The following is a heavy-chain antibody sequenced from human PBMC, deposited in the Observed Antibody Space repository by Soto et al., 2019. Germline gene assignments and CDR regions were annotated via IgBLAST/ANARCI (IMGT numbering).Heavy chain of an antibody. Sequence: ASVKVSCKASGYTFTSYGISWVRQAPGQGLEWMGGIIPIFGTANYAQKFQGRVTITADESTSTAYMELSSLRSEDTAVYYCARGRGYSGYENYYYGMDVWGQGTTVAVSS. V-gene: IGHV1-69*13. CDR3: ARGRGYSGYENYYYGMDV. J-gene: IGHJ6*02. CDR1: GYTFTSYG. D-gene: IGHD5-12*01. CDR2: IIPIFGTA.